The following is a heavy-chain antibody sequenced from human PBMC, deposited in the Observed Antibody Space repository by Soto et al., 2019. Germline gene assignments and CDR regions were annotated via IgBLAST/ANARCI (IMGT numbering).Heavy chain of an antibody. CDR3: ARAYGVHIDY. D-gene: IGHD4-17*01. V-gene: IGHV4-59*01. CDR1: GGSISSYY. Sequence: LSLTCTVSGGSISSYYWSWIRQPPGKGLEWIGYIYYSGSTNYNPSLKSRVTISVDTSKNQFSLKLSSVTAADTAVYYCARAYGVHIDYWGQGTLVTVSS. J-gene: IGHJ4*02. CDR2: IYYSGST.